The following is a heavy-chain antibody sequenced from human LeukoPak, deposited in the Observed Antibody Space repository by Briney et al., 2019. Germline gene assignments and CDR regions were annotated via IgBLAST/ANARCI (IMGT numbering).Heavy chain of an antibody. J-gene: IGHJ6*03. Sequence: SETLSLTCTVSGGSISNYYWSWIRQPPGKGLDWIGYTSYPGSTNYNPSLNSRVTISIDTSKNQFSLKLSSVTAADTAVYYCARGVGELLSYYYYYYMDVWGKGTTVTISS. CDR3: ARGVGELLSYYYYYYMDV. CDR1: GGSISNYY. V-gene: IGHV4-59*01. D-gene: IGHD3-10*01. CDR2: TSYPGST.